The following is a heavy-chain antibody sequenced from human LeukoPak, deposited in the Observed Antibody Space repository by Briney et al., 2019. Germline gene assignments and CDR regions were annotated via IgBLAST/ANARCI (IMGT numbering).Heavy chain of an antibody. Sequence: ASVKVSCKAPGDTLANYGITWVRQAPGQGLEWMGWNTGYSGNTNYAQHFQGRVTMTTERSTSTAYLELRSLRSDDTAVYYCARGGCSSTSCYSFDYWGQGTLVTVSS. J-gene: IGHJ4*02. CDR1: GDTLANYG. CDR3: ARGGCSSTSCYSFDY. D-gene: IGHD2-2*01. V-gene: IGHV1-18*04. CDR2: NTGYSGNT.